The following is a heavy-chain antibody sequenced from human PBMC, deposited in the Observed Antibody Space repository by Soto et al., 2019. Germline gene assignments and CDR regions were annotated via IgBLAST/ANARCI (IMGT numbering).Heavy chain of an antibody. Sequence: PGGSLRLSCAASGFTFSSYSMNWVRQAPGKGLEWVSSISSSSSYIYYADSVKGRFTISRDNAKNSLYLQMNSLRAEDTAVYYCARDPHYYDSNPPFDDWGQGTLVTVSS. CDR1: GFTFSSYS. CDR3: ARDPHYYDSNPPFDD. D-gene: IGHD3-22*01. CDR2: ISSSSSYI. V-gene: IGHV3-21*01. J-gene: IGHJ4*02.